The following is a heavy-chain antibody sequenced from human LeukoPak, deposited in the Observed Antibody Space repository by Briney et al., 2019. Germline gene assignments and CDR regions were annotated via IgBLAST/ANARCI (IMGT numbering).Heavy chain of an antibody. V-gene: IGHV4-59*01. J-gene: IGHJ5*02. CDR1: GTYINTYY. CDR3: ARDLYVVT. Sequence: SETLSLTCSVSGTYINTYYWSWIRQPPGKGLEWIGYFYSGSTKYNPSLKSRVAISVDTSKNLFSLTLSSVTAADTAVYYCARDLYVVTWGQGTPVTVSS. D-gene: IGHD5/OR15-5a*01. CDR2: FYSGST.